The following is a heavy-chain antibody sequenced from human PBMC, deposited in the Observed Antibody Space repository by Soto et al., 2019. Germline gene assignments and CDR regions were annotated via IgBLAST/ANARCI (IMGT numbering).Heavy chain of an antibody. CDR3: ARLQSYDFWSGYYSYYYYGMDV. CDR2: IYPGDSDT. D-gene: IGHD3-3*01. V-gene: IGHV5-51*01. Sequence: PGESLKISCKGSGYSFTSYWIGWVRQMPGKGLEWMGIIYPGDSDTRYSPSFQGQVTISADKSISTAYLQWSSLKASDTAMYYCARLQSYDFWSGYYSYYYYGMDVWGQGSTVNVSS. J-gene: IGHJ6*02. CDR1: GYSFTSYW.